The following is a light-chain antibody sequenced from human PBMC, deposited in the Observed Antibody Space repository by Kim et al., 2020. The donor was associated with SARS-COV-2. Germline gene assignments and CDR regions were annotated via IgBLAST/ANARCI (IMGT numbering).Light chain of an antibody. CDR1: QSSRSNP. CDR3: QQYGGSPLT. V-gene: IGKV3-20*01. Sequence: LSPGERATLSRSASQSSRSNPVAWYQQRPGQAPRLLIYGTSNSASGISDRFSGSGSGTDFTLTISRLEPDDFAVYYCQQYGGSPLTFGGGTKLEI. J-gene: IGKJ4*01. CDR2: GTS.